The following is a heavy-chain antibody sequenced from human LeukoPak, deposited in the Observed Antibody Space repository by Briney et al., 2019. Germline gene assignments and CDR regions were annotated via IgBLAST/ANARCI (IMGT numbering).Heavy chain of an antibody. CDR3: AKEYYYGSGTYYTVDY. J-gene: IGHJ4*02. D-gene: IGHD3-10*01. Sequence: GGSLRLSCAASGFTFSNYARSWLRQAPGKGLEGVSAISGSGGRTYYADSVKGRFTLFRDDSKNTLYLQMDSLRAEDTAVYYCAKEYYYGSGTYYTVDYWGQGTLVTVSS. V-gene: IGHV3-23*01. CDR1: GFTFSNYA. CDR2: ISGSGGRT.